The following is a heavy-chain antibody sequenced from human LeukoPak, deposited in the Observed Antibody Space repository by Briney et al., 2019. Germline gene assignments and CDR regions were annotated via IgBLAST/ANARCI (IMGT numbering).Heavy chain of an antibody. CDR3: AKGGVIVFYYLDY. J-gene: IGHJ4*02. CDR2: ISYDGSNQ. Sequence: GGTLSLSCAASGFTFRSYGMHWVRQAPGKGLEWVAVISYDGSNQYYADSVKGRFTISRDNSKNTLYLQMHSLRPEDTAVYYCAKGGVIVFYYLDYWGQGTLVTVSS. CDR1: GFTFRSYG. V-gene: IGHV3-30*18. D-gene: IGHD2-21*01.